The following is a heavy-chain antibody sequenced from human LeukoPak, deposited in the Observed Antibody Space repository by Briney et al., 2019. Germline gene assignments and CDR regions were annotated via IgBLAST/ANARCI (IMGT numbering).Heavy chain of an antibody. V-gene: IGHV3-74*01. CDR3: ARGGLWVRGFDY. Sequence: QPGGSLRLSCAASGFTFSSYWMHWVRQAPGKGLVWVSRINSDGSSTSYEDSVKGRFTISRDNAKNTLYLQMNSLRAEDTAVYYCARGGLWVRGFDYWGQGTLVTVSS. CDR2: INSDGSST. D-gene: IGHD2-15*01. CDR1: GFTFSSYW. J-gene: IGHJ4*02.